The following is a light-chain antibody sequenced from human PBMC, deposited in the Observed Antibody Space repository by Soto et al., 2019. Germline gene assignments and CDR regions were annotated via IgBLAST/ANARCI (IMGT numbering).Light chain of an antibody. J-gene: IGKJ1*01. CDR3: QQYNSYSWT. V-gene: IGKV1-5*01. CDR1: QSISTS. CDR2: DAS. Sequence: DIQMSQSPSTLSASVGDRVTFTCRSSQSISTSLAWYQQKPRQAPKLLIYDASSLESGVPSRFSGSGSGTEFTLTISSLQPDDFATYYCQQYNSYSWTFGQGTKVEIK.